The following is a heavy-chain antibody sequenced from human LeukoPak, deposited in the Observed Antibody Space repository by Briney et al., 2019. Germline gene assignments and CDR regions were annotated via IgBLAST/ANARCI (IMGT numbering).Heavy chain of an antibody. D-gene: IGHD3-9*01. V-gene: IGHV3-23*01. CDR3: AKGGNYDILTGYCDY. J-gene: IGHJ4*02. CDR1: GFTFSSYA. Sequence: PGGSLRLSCAASGFTFSSYAMSWVRQAPGKGLEWVSGISGSGGSTYYADSVKGRFTISRDNSKNTLNLQMNRLRVEDTAVYYCAKGGNYDILTGYCDYWGQGTLVTVSS. CDR2: ISGSGGST.